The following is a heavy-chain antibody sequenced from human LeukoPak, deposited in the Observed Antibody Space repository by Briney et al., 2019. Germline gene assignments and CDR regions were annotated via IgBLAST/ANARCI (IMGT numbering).Heavy chain of an antibody. V-gene: IGHV4-31*03. CDR1: GGSISSSNYY. D-gene: IGHD6-6*01. Sequence: SETLSLTCTVPGGSISSSNYYWSWIRQHPGKGLEWIGYIYYSGSTYYNPSLKSRVTISVDTSKNQFSLKLSSVTAADTAVYYCARDLRSSSSSGINYYGMDVWGQGTTVTVSS. CDR2: IYYSGST. CDR3: ARDLRSSSSSGINYYGMDV. J-gene: IGHJ6*02.